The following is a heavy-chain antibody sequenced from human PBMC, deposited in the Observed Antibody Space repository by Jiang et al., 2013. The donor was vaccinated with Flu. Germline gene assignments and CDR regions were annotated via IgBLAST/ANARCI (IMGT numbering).Heavy chain of an antibody. CDR3: ARDGAGTIYWYFDL. CDR2: INPNTGVT. J-gene: IGHJ2*01. D-gene: IGHD6-19*01. CDR1: GYTFTAYY. V-gene: IGHV1-2*04. Sequence: SGAEVKKPGPSVKVSCRASGYTFTAYYIHWVRQAPGQGLEWMGWINPNTGVTNYAQKFQGWVTMTRDTSISTAYMELSRLKSDDTAVYYCARDGAGTIYWYFDLWGRGTLVTVSS.